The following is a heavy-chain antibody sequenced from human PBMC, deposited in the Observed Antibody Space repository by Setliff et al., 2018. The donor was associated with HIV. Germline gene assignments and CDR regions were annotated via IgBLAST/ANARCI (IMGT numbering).Heavy chain of an antibody. CDR1: GYSFTNYG. V-gene: IGHV1-18*01. CDR3: AKAYCGGDCSGDALDI. CDR2: ISAYNGNT. D-gene: IGHD2-21*02. Sequence: ASVKVSCKASGYSFTNYGISWVRQAPGQGLEWMGWISAYNGNTNYAQNLHDRVTMTTDTSTSTAYMEVRSLRSDDTAVYYCAKAYCGGDCSGDALDIWGQGTMVTGS. J-gene: IGHJ3*02.